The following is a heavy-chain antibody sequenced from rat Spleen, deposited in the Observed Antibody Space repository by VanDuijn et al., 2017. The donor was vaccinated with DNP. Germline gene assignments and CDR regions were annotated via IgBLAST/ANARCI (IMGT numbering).Heavy chain of an antibody. Sequence: VQLVESGGGLVQPGRSLKLSCAASGFNFNDYWMGWVRQAPGKGLDWVAYISSSSGTVYADAVKERFTISRDNAKNTLYLQLNSLKSEDTAIYYCAKGPNYGGWSDYFDYWGQGVMVTVSS. V-gene: IGHV5-62*01. J-gene: IGHJ2*01. CDR1: GFNFNDYW. CDR3: AKGPNYGGWSDYFDY. D-gene: IGHD1-11*01. CDR2: ISSSSGT.